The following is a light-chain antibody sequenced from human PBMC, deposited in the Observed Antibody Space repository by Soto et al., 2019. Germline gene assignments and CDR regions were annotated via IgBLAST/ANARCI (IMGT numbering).Light chain of an antibody. CDR3: QQYGSSPRIT. Sequence: EIVMTQSPATVSVSPGERATLSCRASQSVSSNLAWYQLKPGQAPSLLIYGASTRATGIPARFSGSGSGTEFTLTISRLEPEDFAVYYCQQYGSSPRITFGQGTRLEIK. J-gene: IGKJ5*01. V-gene: IGKV3-15*01. CDR1: QSVSSN. CDR2: GAS.